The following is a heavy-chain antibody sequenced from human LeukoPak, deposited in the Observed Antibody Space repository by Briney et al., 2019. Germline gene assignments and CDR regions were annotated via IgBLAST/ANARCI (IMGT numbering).Heavy chain of an antibody. CDR1: GFTFDDYA. V-gene: IGHV3-9*03. CDR3: AKALLKFQWELLGPLSP. CDR2: ISWNSGSI. D-gene: IGHD1-26*01. J-gene: IGHJ5*02. Sequence: GGSLRLSCAASGFTFDDYAMHWVRQAPGKGLEWVSGISWNSGSIGYADSLEGRFTISRDNAKNSLYLQINSLRPEDMALYFCAKALLKFQWELLGPLSPWGQGTLVTVSS.